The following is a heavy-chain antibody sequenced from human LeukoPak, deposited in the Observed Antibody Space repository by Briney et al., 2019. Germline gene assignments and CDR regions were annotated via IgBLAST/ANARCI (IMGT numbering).Heavy chain of an antibody. J-gene: IGHJ5*02. CDR2: ISYDGSNK. Sequence: GRSLRLSCAASGFTFSSYAMHWVRQAPGKGLEWVAVISYDGSNKYYADSVKGRFTISRDNSKNTLYLQMNSLRAEDPAVYYCARDQGYYYESSGQPWGQGTLVTVSS. D-gene: IGHD3-22*01. CDR1: GFTFSSYA. CDR3: ARDQGYYYESSGQP. V-gene: IGHV3-30-3*01.